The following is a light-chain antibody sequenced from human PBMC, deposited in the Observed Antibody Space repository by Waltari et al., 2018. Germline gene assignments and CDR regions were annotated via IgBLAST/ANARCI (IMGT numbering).Light chain of an antibody. CDR3: QQYYSTPLT. Sequence: IVMTQSPDSLAVSLGQRATINSKSTQSVLYSSNNKNYLAWYQQKPGQPPKLLIYWASTRESGVPDRFSGSGSGTDFTLTISSLQAEDVAVYYCQQYYSTPLTFGQGTKVEIK. V-gene: IGKV4-1*01. J-gene: IGKJ1*01. CDR2: WAS. CDR1: QSVLYSSNNKNY.